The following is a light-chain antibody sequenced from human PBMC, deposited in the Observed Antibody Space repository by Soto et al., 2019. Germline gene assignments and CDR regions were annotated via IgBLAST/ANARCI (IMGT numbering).Light chain of an antibody. CDR3: QQYNSYSYT. CDR1: QSINNW. J-gene: IGKJ2*01. CDR2: KAS. V-gene: IGKV1-5*03. Sequence: DIQMTQSPSTLSASVGDGVTITCRASQSINNWLAWYQQKPGKAPKLLIYKASSLESGVPSRFSGSGSGTEFTLTISSLQPDDFATYYCQQYNSYSYTFGQGTKLEIK.